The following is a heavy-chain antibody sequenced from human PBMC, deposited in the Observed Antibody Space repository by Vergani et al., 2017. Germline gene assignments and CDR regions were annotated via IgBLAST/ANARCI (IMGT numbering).Heavy chain of an antibody. J-gene: IGHJ6*03. V-gene: IGHV4-39*01. D-gene: IGHD1-26*01. CDR1: GGSISSSNYY. CDR2: FYYSGRT. Sequence: QLQLQESGPGLVKPSETLSLICTVSGGSISSSNYYWGWIRQPPGKGLEWIGTFYYSGRTYYNPSLKSRVTISVDTSKNQFSLKLSSVTAADTAVYYCASPLQCRWDYYYMDVWGKGTTVTVSS. CDR3: ASPLQCRWDYYYMDV.